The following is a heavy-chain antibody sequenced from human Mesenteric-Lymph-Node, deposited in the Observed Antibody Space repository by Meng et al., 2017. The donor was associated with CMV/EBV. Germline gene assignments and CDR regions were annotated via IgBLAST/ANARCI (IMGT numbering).Heavy chain of an antibody. CDR2: NYNSGST. CDR1: GGSISSGGYY. J-gene: IGHJ4*02. D-gene: IGHD4-17*01. CDR3: ARDVLRSSFDY. Sequence: CTVSGGSISSGGYYWSWIRQHPGRGLEWIGYNYNSGSTYYNPSLKSRVTISSDTSKNQFSLKLSSVTAADTAVYYCARDVLRSSFDYWGQGTLVTVSS. V-gene: IGHV4-31*03.